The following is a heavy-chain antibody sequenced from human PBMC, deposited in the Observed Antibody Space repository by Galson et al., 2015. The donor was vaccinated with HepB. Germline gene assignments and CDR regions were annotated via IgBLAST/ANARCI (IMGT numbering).Heavy chain of an antibody. CDR1: GFSLSTSGMC. CDR2: IDWDDDK. CDR3: ARIKAPYYGSGSYYNRKAYYFDY. D-gene: IGHD3-10*01. V-gene: IGHV2-70*11. J-gene: IGHJ4*02. Sequence: PALVKPTQTLTLTCTFSGFSLSTSGMCVSWIRQPPGKALEWLARIDWDDDKYYSTSLKARLTISKDTSKNQVVLTMTNMDPVDTATYYCARIKAPYYGSGSYYNRKAYYFDYWGQGTLVTVSS.